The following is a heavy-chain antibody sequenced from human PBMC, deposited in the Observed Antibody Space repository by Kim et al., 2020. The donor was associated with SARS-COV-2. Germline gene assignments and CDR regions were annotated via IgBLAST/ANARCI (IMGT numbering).Heavy chain of an antibody. Sequence: YADSVKGRFTITRDNAKNSLYLQMNSLRAEETAVYYCAREWTMVRGVLDYWGQGTLVTVSS. J-gene: IGHJ4*02. V-gene: IGHV3-21*01. CDR3: AREWTMVRGVLDY. D-gene: IGHD3-10*01.